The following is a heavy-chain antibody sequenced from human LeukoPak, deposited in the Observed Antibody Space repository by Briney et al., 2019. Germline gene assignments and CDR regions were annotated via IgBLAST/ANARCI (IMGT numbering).Heavy chain of an antibody. V-gene: IGHV4-39*01. D-gene: IGHD3-10*01. Sequence: PSETLSLTCTVSGGSISSSSYYWGWIRQPPGKGLEWIGSIYYSGSTYYNPSLKSRVTISVDTSKNQFSLKLSSVTAADTAVYYCARRLSMVRKSTDQKTRHFDYWGQGTLVTVSS. J-gene: IGHJ4*02. CDR2: IYYSGST. CDR3: ARRLSMVRKSTDQKTRHFDY. CDR1: GGSISSSSYY.